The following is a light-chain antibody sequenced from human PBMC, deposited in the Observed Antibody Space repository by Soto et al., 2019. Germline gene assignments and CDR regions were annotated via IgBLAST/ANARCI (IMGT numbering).Light chain of an antibody. V-gene: IGLV2-14*03. J-gene: IGLJ1*01. CDR2: HVT. Sequence: QSVLTQPASVSGSPGQSITISCTGSSSDVGHYDYVSWYQQHPSKAPKLMIYHVTYRPSGVSNRYSGSKSGNSASLTISGLQADDEADYYCCSLTTSHTYVFGSGTKVTVL. CDR3: CSLTTSHTYV. CDR1: SSDVGHYDY.